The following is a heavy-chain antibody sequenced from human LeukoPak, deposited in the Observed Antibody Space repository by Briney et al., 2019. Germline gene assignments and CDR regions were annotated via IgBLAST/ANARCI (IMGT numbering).Heavy chain of an antibody. J-gene: IGHJ4*02. CDR1: GFTFSSYS. CDR2: ISSSSTI. CDR3: AKASTIFGVVTLPGDY. Sequence: GGSLRLSCAASGFTFSSYSMNWVRQAPGKGLEWVSYISSSSTIYYADSVKGRFTISRDNAKNSLYLQMNSLRAEDTAVYYCAKASTIFGVVTLPGDYWGQGTLVTVSS. D-gene: IGHD3-3*01. V-gene: IGHV3-48*01.